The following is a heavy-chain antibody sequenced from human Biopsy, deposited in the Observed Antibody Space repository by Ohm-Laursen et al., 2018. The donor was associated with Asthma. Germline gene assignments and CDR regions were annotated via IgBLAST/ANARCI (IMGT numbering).Heavy chain of an antibody. V-gene: IGHV3-30*18. Sequence: SLRLSCAATGFMFRSFGMHWVRQAPGKGLEWVAVISYDGNHKFYEDSVKGRFTISRDNSKNTLYLQTNSLRTEDTAVYYCAKRRGYSGHDNDYWGQGTLVIVSS. J-gene: IGHJ4*02. CDR3: AKRRGYSGHDNDY. CDR2: ISYDGNHK. CDR1: GFMFRSFG. D-gene: IGHD5-12*01.